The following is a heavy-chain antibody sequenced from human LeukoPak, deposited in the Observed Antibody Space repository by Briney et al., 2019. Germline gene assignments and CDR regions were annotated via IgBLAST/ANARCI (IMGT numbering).Heavy chain of an antibody. Sequence: GSLRLSCAAPGFHFSDYYMSWIRPAPGKGLEWVSYISSSGSTIYYADSVKGRFTISRDNAKNSLYLQMNSLRAEDTAVYYCARAQYDFSYYYFDYWGQGTLVTVSS. CDR3: ARAQYDFSYYYFDY. D-gene: IGHD3-3*01. CDR2: ISSSGSTI. CDR1: GFHFSDYY. V-gene: IGHV3-11*04. J-gene: IGHJ4*02.